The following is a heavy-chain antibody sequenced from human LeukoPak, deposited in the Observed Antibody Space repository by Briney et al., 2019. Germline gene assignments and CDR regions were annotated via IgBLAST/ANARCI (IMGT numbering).Heavy chain of an antibody. Sequence: GGSLRLSCAASGFTVSSNYMSWVRQAPGKGLEWVSVIYSGGSTYYADSVKGRFTISRDNSKNTLYLQMNSLRAEDTAVYYCARGRMNDYGDYDYWGQGTLVTVSS. CDR1: GFTVSSNY. J-gene: IGHJ4*02. CDR2: IYSGGST. V-gene: IGHV3-53*01. CDR3: ARGRMNDYGDYDY. D-gene: IGHD4-17*01.